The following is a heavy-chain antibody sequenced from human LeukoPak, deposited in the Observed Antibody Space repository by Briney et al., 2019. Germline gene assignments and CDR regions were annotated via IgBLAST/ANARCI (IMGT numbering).Heavy chain of an antibody. CDR1: GFTFSTYG. Sequence: PGGSLRLSCAASGFTFSTYGMAWVRQVPGNRLEWVSSIGATGGLISYADSVKGRFTVSSSEKTFYLQMNSLSAEDTAVYFCAAKILGSAPFDFWGQGTLVTVSA. J-gene: IGHJ4*02. D-gene: IGHD3-10*01. V-gene: IGHV3-23*01. CDR3: AAKILGSAPFDF. CDR2: IGATGGLI.